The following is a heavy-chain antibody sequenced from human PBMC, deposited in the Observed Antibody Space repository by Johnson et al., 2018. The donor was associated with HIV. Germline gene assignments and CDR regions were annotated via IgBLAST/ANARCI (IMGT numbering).Heavy chain of an antibody. CDR2: ISTSGSNI. D-gene: IGHD3-9*01. J-gene: IGHJ3*02. V-gene: IGHV3-11*04. CDR1: GFTFSDNY. CDR3: AREGLRDILTGLAFDI. Sequence: QVQLVESGGGLVKPGGSLRLSCAASGFTFSDNYMSWIRQAPGKGLEWVSYISTSGSNIYYADSVKGRLTISRDNAKNSLYLQMNSLRGEDKAVCYCAREGLRDILTGLAFDIWGQGTLVTVSS.